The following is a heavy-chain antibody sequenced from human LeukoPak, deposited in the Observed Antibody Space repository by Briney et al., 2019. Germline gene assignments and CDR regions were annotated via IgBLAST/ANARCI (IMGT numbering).Heavy chain of an antibody. J-gene: IGHJ6*03. V-gene: IGHV4-59*01. CDR1: GGSISSYH. CDR3: ARAPYGSATNNYYMDV. D-gene: IGHD3-10*01. CDR2: FYYSGST. Sequence: SETLSLTCTVSGGSISSYHWSWIRQPPGKGLEWIGFFYYSGSTNYNPSLKSRVTISVDTSKNQFSPKLSSVTAADTAVYYCARAPYGSATNNYYMDVWGKGTTVTVSS.